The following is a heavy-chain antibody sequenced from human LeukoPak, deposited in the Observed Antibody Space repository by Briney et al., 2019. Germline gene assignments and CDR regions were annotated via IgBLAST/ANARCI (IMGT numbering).Heavy chain of an antibody. CDR2: IYHSGST. D-gene: IGHD3-10*01. CDR3: ARRQRVRGSTWFDP. Sequence: SETLSLTCAVSGGSISSSNWWSWVRQPPGKGLEWIGEIYHSGSTNYNPSLKSRVTISVDTSKNQFSLKLSSVTAADTAVYFCARRQRVRGSTWFDPWGQGILVTVSS. V-gene: IGHV4-4*02. J-gene: IGHJ5*02. CDR1: GGSISSSNW.